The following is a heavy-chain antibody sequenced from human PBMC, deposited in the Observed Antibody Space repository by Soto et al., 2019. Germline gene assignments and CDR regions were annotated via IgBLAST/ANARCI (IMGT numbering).Heavy chain of an antibody. CDR3: AGRDYDILTGYYYFAY. CDR1: GCPFSRYA. CDR2: SIPIFGTA. V-gene: IGHV1-69*01. Sequence: QVQLVQSRAAVKKPGTSVKLYCKASGCPFSRYAISWVRQARGQGLEWMGGSIPIFGTANYAQKYQGKVTIATDESTSLAYMGLSSLFTEDTAVYYCAGRDYDILTGYYYFAYWFQGTLVTVFS. D-gene: IGHD3-9*01. J-gene: IGHJ4*02.